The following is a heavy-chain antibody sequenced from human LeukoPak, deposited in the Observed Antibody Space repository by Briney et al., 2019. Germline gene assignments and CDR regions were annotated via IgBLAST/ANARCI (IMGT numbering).Heavy chain of an antibody. J-gene: IGHJ4*02. CDR3: VRFGGYYGSGSYYS. CDR1: GGSFSGYY. CDR2: INHSGST. Sequence: SETLSLICAVYGGSFSGYYWSWIRQPPGKGLEWIGEINHSGSTNYNPSLKSRVTISVDTSKNQFSLKLSSVTAADTAVYYCVRFGGYYGSGSYYSWGQGTLVTVSS. V-gene: IGHV4-34*01. D-gene: IGHD3-10*01.